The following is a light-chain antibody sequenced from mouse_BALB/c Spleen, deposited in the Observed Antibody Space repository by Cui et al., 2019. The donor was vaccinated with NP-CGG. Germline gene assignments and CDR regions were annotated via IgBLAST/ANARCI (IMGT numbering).Light chain of an antibody. V-gene: IGLV1*01. CDR1: TGTVTTNNY. Sequence: QAVVTQESALTTSPGETVTLNCSSSTGTVTTNNYANWVQEKPDHLFSGLIGGTNNRAPGVPARFSGSLIGDKAALTITGAQTEDEAIYFCALWYSNHWVFGGGTKLTVL. CDR2: GTN. J-gene: IGLJ1*01. CDR3: ALWYSNHWV.